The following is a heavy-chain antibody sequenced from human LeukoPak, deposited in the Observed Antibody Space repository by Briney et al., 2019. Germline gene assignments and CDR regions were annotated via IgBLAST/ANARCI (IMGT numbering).Heavy chain of an antibody. D-gene: IGHD3-3*01. CDR2: IDTDGSRI. V-gene: IGHV3-74*01. Sequence: PGGSLRLSCAASGFTFSSYWMHWVRQAPGKGLVWVSRIDTDGSRISHGDSVKGRFTISRDNSKNTLYLQMNSLRAEDTAVYYCARVFRPSLTVFIIRGAFDIWGQGT. CDR1: GFTFSSYW. CDR3: ARVFRPSLTVFIIRGAFDI. J-gene: IGHJ3*02.